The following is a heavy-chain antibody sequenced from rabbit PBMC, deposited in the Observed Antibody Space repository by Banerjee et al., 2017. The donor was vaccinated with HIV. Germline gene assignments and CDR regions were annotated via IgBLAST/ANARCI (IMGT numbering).Heavy chain of an antibody. CDR2: IYAGSSGTT. CDR3: VRSYSDGYYFNL. D-gene: IGHD6-1*01. J-gene: IGHJ4*01. CDR1: GFSFSGSAY. Sequence: QSLEESGGDLVKPGASLTLTCTASGFSFSGSAYMYWVRQAPGKGLEWIACIYAGSSGTTYYASWAKGRFTISKTSSTTVTLQMTSLTAADTATYFCVRSYSDGYYFNLRGPGTLVTVS. V-gene: IGHV1S40*01.